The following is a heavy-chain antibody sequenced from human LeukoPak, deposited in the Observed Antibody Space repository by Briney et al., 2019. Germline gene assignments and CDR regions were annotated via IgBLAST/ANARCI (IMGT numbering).Heavy chain of an antibody. Sequence: PSQTLSLTYTVSCGSISISDYYSGWIRQPPGKGLEWIGYIYYSGSTYYNPSLKSRVTISVDTSKNQFSLRLSSVNAADPAVYCCAIDHRNRYYYSGMPVWRQRTTVTVSS. J-gene: IGHJ6*02. CDR2: IYYSGST. V-gene: IGHV4-30-4*01. CDR3: AIDHRNRYYYSGMPV. CDR1: CGSISISDYY. D-gene: IGHD3-3*01.